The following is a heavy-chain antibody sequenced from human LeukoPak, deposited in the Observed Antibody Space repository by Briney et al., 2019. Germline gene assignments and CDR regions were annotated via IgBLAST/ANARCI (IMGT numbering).Heavy chain of an antibody. CDR1: GFTFSSYW. J-gene: IGHJ6*03. Sequence: GGSLRLSCAASGFTFSSYWMHWVRQAPGKGLVWVSRVNSDGTGTTYADSVEGRFTISRDNAKNTVYLQMNSLRAEDTAIYYCIRTLIVATSPYMDVWGKATTVTFSS. V-gene: IGHV3-74*01. D-gene: IGHD5-12*01. CDR3: IRTLIVATSPYMDV. CDR2: VNSDGTGT.